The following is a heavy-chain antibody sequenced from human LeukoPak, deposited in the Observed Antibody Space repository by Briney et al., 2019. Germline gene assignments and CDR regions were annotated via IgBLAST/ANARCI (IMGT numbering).Heavy chain of an antibody. Sequence: PSETLSLTCTVSGGSISSYYWSWIRQPPGKGLEWIGNIYYSGRTNYNPSLKSRVTISVDTSKNHFSLELSSVTAADTAVYYCAGDRWGNWFDPWGQGTLVTVSS. CDR1: GGSISSYY. J-gene: IGHJ5*02. CDR2: IYYSGRT. V-gene: IGHV4-59*01. CDR3: AGDRWGNWFDP. D-gene: IGHD5-24*01.